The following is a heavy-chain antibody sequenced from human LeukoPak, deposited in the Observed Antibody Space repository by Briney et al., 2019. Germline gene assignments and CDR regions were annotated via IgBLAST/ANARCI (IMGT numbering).Heavy chain of an antibody. CDR3: ARHVDTQVGAFDI. J-gene: IGHJ3*02. CDR2: IYYSGST. Sequence: PSETLSLTCTVSGGSINSYYWTWIRQPPGKGLEWIGHIYYSGSTNYNASPKSRVTISADTSKNQFSLRLRSVTAADTAVYYCARHVDTQVGAFDIWGQGTMVTVSS. D-gene: IGHD5-18*01. V-gene: IGHV4-59*08. CDR1: GGSINSYY.